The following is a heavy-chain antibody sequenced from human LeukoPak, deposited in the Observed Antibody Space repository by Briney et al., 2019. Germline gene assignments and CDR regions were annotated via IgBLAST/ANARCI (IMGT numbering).Heavy chain of an antibody. D-gene: IGHD3-10*01. J-gene: IGHJ4*02. Sequence: GGSLRLSCVASGFNFGDYYMSWVRQAPGKGLEWVADISHDGSDVYNVDSVRGRFTISRDNAKNSLFLQMNSLKDEDTAVYYCARDGSGSDFSLDNWGEGALVTVSS. CDR1: GFNFGDYY. V-gene: IGHV3-7*04. CDR2: ISHDGSDV. CDR3: ARDGSGSDFSLDN.